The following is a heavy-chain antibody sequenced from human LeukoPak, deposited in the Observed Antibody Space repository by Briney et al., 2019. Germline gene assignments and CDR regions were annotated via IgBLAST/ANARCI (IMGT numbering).Heavy chain of an antibody. CDR1: GDSISTYH. V-gene: IGHV4-59*01. D-gene: IGHD5-18*01. CDR3: ARDKRHSYGRYFDH. Sequence: SETLSLTCNVSGDSISTYHWNWIRKPPGRGLEWIGYMQSTGNSNYNPSLKSRVSMSVDTSKNRIVLNLSSVTAADTAVYYCARDKRHSYGRYFDHWGQGLLVTDSS. J-gene: IGHJ4*02. CDR2: MQSTGNS.